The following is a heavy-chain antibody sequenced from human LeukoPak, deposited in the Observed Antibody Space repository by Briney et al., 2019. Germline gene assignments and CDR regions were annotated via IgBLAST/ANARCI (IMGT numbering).Heavy chain of an antibody. CDR2: ISYDGSNK. J-gene: IGHJ4*02. V-gene: IGHV3-30-3*01. D-gene: IGHD2-15*01. CDR1: GFTFSSYA. CDR3: ARDSLGYCSGGSCYELDY. Sequence: GGSLRLSCAASGFTFSSYAMHWVRQAPGKGLEWVAVISYDGSNKYYADSVKGRFTISRDNSKNTLYLQMNSLRAEDTAVYYCARDSLGYCSGGSCYELDYWGQGTLVTVSP.